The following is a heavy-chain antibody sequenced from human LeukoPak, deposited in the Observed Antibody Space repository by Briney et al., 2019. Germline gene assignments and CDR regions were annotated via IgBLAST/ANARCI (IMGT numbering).Heavy chain of an antibody. J-gene: IGHJ5*02. CDR3: ARNWFDP. CDR2: IYSGGST. Sequence: GGSLRLSCAASGFTVSSEYMSWVRQAPGKGLEWVSDIYSGGSTYYADSVKGRFTISRDKYKNKVYLQMNSLRFEDTAMYYCARNWFDPWGQGTLVTVSS. CDR1: GFTVSSEY. V-gene: IGHV3-53*05.